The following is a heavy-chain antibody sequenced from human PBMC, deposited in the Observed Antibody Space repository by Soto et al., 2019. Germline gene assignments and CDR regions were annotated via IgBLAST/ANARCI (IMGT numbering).Heavy chain of an antibody. CDR2: ISYDGSNK. CDR1: GFTFSSYA. J-gene: IGHJ4*02. CDR3: ARGYTSRGYYGSGGPRTDFDY. V-gene: IGHV3-30-3*01. D-gene: IGHD3-10*01. Sequence: GGSLRLSCAASGFTFSSYAMHWVRQAPGKGLEWVAVISYDGSNKYYADSVKGRFTISRDNSKNTLYLQMNSLRAEDTAVYYCARGYTSRGYYGSGGPRTDFDYWGQGTLVTVSS.